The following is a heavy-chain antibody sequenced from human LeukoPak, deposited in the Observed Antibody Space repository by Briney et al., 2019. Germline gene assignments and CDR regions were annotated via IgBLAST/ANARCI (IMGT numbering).Heavy chain of an antibody. CDR3: VRPHINDYGGSFDY. Sequence: GGSLRLSCVASGFSFSGYNMHWVRQTPGKGLEWVSSIIRGSTTYTYYADSVKGRFTISIDNTKNSLYLHMNSLRAGDTAVYYCVRPHINDYGGSFDYWGRGTLVTVSS. CDR2: IIRGSTTYT. J-gene: IGHJ4*02. D-gene: IGHD4-23*01. CDR1: GFSFSGYN. V-gene: IGHV3-21*01.